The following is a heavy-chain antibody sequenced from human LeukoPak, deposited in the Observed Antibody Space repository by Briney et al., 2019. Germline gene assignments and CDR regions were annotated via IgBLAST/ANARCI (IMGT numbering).Heavy chain of an antibody. CDR1: GFTFSSYA. D-gene: IGHD3-22*01. Sequence: PGGSLRHSCAASGFTFSSYAMSWVRQAPGKGLEWVSAISGSGGSTYYADSVKGRFTISRDNSKNTLYLQMNSLRAEDTAVYYCAKDLAVVVKYYFDYWGQGTLVTVSS. CDR3: AKDLAVVVKYYFDY. J-gene: IGHJ4*02. CDR2: ISGSGGST. V-gene: IGHV3-23*01.